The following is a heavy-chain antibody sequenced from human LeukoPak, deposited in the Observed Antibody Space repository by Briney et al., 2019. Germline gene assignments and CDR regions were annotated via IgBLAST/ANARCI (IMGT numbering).Heavy chain of an antibody. J-gene: IGHJ4*02. CDR2: IDGSGRST. CDR3: ARAPFFYGDSYFDY. V-gene: IGHV3-23*01. Sequence: GESLRLSCAASGFTFSSYAMNWVRQAPGKGLEWVSAIDGSGRSTYYADSVKGRFTISRDNAKNSLYLQMNSLRAEDTAVYYCARAPFFYGDSYFDYWGQGTLVTVSS. CDR1: GFTFSSYA. D-gene: IGHD4-17*01.